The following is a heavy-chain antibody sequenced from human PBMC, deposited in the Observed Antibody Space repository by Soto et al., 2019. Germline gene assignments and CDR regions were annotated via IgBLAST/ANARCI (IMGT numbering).Heavy chain of an antibody. CDR2: IWYDGSSQ. CDR1: GFSFSYYG. D-gene: IGHD5-12*01. V-gene: IGHV3-33*08. J-gene: IGHJ4*02. Sequence: GGSLRLSCAASGFSFSYYGMHWVRQAPGKGLEWLAVIWYDGSSQYYADSVKGRFTVSRDNSKNMLFLQMDSLRVEDTAIYYCTRGEGDGYNYSDYWGQGILVTVSS. CDR3: TRGEGDGYNYSDY.